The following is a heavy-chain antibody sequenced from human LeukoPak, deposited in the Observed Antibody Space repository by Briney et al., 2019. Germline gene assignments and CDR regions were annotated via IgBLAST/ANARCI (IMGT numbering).Heavy chain of an antibody. CDR3: ARTRRHYYGSGKNLTPWPAALDG. D-gene: IGHD3-10*01. Sequence: SETLSLTCTVSGGSFSDYYWTWIRQPPGRGLEWIGYSGSTNYNPSLKSRVTISTDTSKRHFSLMLSSVTADDTAIYYCARTRRHYYGSGKNLTPWPAALDGWGQGTTVIVS. J-gene: IGHJ6*02. V-gene: IGHV4-59*01. CDR2: YSGST. CDR1: GGSFSDYY.